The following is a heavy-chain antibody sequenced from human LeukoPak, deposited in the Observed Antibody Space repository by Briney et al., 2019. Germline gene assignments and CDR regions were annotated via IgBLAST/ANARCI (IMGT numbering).Heavy chain of an antibody. CDR3: APSAREYYFDY. CDR2: INPNSGGT. V-gene: IGHV1-2*02. CDR1: GYTFTGYY. J-gene: IGHJ4*02. Sequence: AASVKVSCKTSGYTFTGYYMHWVRQTPGQGPEWMGWINPNSGGTNYAQKFQGRVTMTRDTSISTAYMELSRLRSDDTAFYYCAPSAREYYFDYWGQGTLVTVSS.